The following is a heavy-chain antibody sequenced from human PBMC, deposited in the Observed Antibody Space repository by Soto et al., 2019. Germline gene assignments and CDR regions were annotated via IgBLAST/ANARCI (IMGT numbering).Heavy chain of an antibody. D-gene: IGHD6-6*01. V-gene: IGHV4-30-2*01. CDR2: IYHSGST. J-gene: IGHJ4*02. Sequence: QLQLQESGSGLVKPSQTLSLTCAVSGGSISSGGYSWSWIRQPPGKGLEWIGYIYHSGSTYYNPSLKRRVIISVYRSKNQCSLKLRCVTAADTAVSYWGGGIAARPLGSWGQGTLVTVSS. CDR1: GGSISSGGYS. CDR3: GGGIAARPLGS.